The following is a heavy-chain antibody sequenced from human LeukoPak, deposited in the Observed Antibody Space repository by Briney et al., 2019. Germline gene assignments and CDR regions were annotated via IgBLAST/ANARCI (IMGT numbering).Heavy chain of an antibody. V-gene: IGHV3-30*02. CDR1: GFTFRNYW. J-gene: IGHJ4*02. Sequence: GSLKLSCAASGFTFRNYWMLLVRQAPGKGLDWVSFIRYDGNNKLYADSVKGRFTISRDNSKNTLYLHINSLRAEDTAVYYCVKDNPLDYWGQGTLVIVSS. CDR2: IRYDGNNK. D-gene: IGHD1-14*01. CDR3: VKDNPLDY.